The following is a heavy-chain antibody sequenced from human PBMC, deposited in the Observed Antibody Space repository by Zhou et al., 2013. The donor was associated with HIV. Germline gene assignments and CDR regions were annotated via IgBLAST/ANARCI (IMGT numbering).Heavy chain of an antibody. CDR3: ARVDRSGYYTGYFDY. J-gene: IGHJ4*02. V-gene: IGHV1-2*02. CDR1: GYTFTGYY. CDR2: INPNSGGT. Sequence: QVQLVQSGAEVKKPGASVKVSCKASGYTFTGYYMHWVRQAPGQGLEWMGWINPNSGGTNYAQKFQGRVTMTRDTSISTAYMELSRLRSDDTAVYYCARVDRSGYYTGYFDYWGQGTLVTVSS. D-gene: IGHD3-22*01.